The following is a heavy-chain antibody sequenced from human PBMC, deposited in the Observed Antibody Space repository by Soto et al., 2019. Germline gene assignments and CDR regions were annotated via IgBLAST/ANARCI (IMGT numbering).Heavy chain of an antibody. V-gene: IGHV5-10-1*01. CDR1: GYSFTSYW. Sequence: GESLKISCKGSGYSFTSYWISWVRQMPGKGLEWMGRIDPSDSYTNYSPSFQGHVTISADKSISTAYLQWSSLKASDTAMYYCALWFGELSDSRYYYYGMDVWGQGTPVTVSS. J-gene: IGHJ6*02. CDR2: IDPSDSYT. CDR3: ALWFGELSDSRYYYYGMDV. D-gene: IGHD3-10*01.